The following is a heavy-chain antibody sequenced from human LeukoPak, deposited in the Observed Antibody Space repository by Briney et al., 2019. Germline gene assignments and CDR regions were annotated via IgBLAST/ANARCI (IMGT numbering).Heavy chain of an antibody. Sequence: ASVKVSCKASGYTFTGYYMHWVRQAPGQGLEWMGWINPKNGGTNYAQKFHGRVTMTGDTSISTAYMDLSRLTSDDTAVYYCARGYCSAGDCHELDYWGQGTLVTVSS. D-gene: IGHD2-15*01. V-gene: IGHV1-2*02. CDR3: ARGYCSAGDCHELDY. CDR1: GYTFTGYY. CDR2: INPKNGGT. J-gene: IGHJ4*02.